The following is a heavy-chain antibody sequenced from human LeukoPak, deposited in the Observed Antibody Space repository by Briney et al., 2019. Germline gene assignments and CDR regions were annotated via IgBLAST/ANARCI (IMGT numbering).Heavy chain of an antibody. V-gene: IGHV3-9*01. CDR2: ISWNSGSI. Sequence: GRSLRLSCAASGFTFDDYAMHWVRQAPGKGLEWVSGISWNSGSIGYADSVKGRFTISRDNAKNSLYLQMNSLRAEDTALYYCAKGGWYDILTGYYKRDAFDIWGQGTMVTVSS. CDR1: GFTFDDYA. D-gene: IGHD3-9*01. J-gene: IGHJ3*02. CDR3: AKGGWYDILTGYYKRDAFDI.